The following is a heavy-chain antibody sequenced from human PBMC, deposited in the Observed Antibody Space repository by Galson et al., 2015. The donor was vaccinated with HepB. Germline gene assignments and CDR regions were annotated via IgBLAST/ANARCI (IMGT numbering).Heavy chain of an antibody. Sequence: SEPLSLTCAVYGGSFSGYYWSWIRQPPGKGLEWIGEINHSGSTNYNPSLKSRVTISVDTSKNQFSLKLSSVTAADTAVYYCARGREVYSSSWYPKGSWFDPWGQGTLVTVSS. D-gene: IGHD6-13*01. J-gene: IGHJ5*02. CDR1: GGSFSGYY. CDR3: ARGREVYSSSWYPKGSWFDP. CDR2: INHSGST. V-gene: IGHV4-34*01.